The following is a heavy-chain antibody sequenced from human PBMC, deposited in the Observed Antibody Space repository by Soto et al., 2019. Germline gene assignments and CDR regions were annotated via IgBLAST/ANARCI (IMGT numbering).Heavy chain of an antibody. CDR1: GFTFSSYA. Sequence: EVQLLESGGGLVQPGGSLRLSCAASGFTFSSYAMSWVRQAPGKGLEWVSTISGSGGSTYYADSVKGRFTISRDNSKNTLHLQMNSLRAEDTAVYYCAKSPRISVAEAGDYWGQGTLVTVSS. V-gene: IGHV3-23*01. J-gene: IGHJ4*02. CDR2: ISGSGGST. CDR3: AKSPRISVAEAGDY. D-gene: IGHD6-19*01.